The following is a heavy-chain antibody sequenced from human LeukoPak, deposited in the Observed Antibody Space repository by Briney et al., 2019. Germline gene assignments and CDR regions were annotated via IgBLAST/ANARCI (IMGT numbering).Heavy chain of an antibody. CDR2: IYYSGST. CDR1: GGSISSYY. J-gene: IGHJ4*02. D-gene: IGHD6-13*01. CDR3: ARVTGYRIEDYFDY. V-gene: IGHV4-59*01. Sequence: PSETLSLTCTVSGGSISSYYWSWIRQPPGKGLEWVGYIYYSGSTNYNPSLKSRVTISVETSKDEFSLKLRSVTAADTAVYYCARVTGYRIEDYFDYWGQGTLVTVSS.